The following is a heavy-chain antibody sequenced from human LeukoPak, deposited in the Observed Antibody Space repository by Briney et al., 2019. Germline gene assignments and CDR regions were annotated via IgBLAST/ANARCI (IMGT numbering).Heavy chain of an antibody. Sequence: GGSLRLSCAASGFSVSTYWMNWVRQAPGKGLEWVASTGTKEDGSEKYYIDSVRGRFTISRDNAKNSLYLQMNSLRAEDTAVYYCATDRGYSTFDIWGQGTMVAVSS. CDR1: GFSVSTYW. CDR2: TGTKEDGSEK. V-gene: IGHV3-7*05. D-gene: IGHD5-18*01. J-gene: IGHJ3*02. CDR3: ATDRGYSTFDI.